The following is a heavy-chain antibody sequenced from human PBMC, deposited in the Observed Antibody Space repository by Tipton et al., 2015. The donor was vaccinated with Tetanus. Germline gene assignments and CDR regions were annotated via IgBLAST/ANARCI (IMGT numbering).Heavy chain of an antibody. Sequence: SLRLSCAASGLTFDDSAMHWVRQAPGKGLEWVSGISWNSGSIGYADSVKGRFTISRDNAKTSLYLQMNSLKAEDSAVYYCTRVRYSSGWYPSDYWGQGTLVTVSS. CDR1: GLTFDDSA. V-gene: IGHV3-9*01. CDR2: ISWNSGSI. CDR3: TRVRYSSGWYPSDY. D-gene: IGHD6-19*01. J-gene: IGHJ4*02.